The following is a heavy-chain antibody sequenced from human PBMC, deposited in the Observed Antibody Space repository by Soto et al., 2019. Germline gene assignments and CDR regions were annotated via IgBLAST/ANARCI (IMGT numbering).Heavy chain of an antibody. Sequence: QVQLVQSGAEVKKPGASVKVSCKASGYTFSTYGISWVRQAPGQGLEWMGWINGYNGNTNYAPKLQGRITMTTDTSTTTAYMELRSLRSDDTAVYYCARMGDVPYYYYGMDVGGQGTTVTVSS. CDR3: ARMGDVPYYYYGMDV. D-gene: IGHD3-16*01. J-gene: IGHJ6*02. CDR1: GYTFSTYG. CDR2: INGYNGNT. V-gene: IGHV1-18*01.